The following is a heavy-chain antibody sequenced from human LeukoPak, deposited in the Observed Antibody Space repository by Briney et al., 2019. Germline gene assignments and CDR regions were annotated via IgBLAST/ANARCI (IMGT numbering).Heavy chain of an antibody. CDR3: AGGYCSSTSCPYYYYYYMDV. Sequence: GGSLRLSCTGAGFTFATYTFNWVRQAPGKGLEWVASIGATQTYIYYADSVKGRFTVSRDNAKNSLYLQMNSLRAEDTAVYYCAGGYCSSTSCPYYYYYYMDVWGKGTTVTVSS. V-gene: IGHV3-21*01. D-gene: IGHD2-2*01. CDR1: GFTFATYT. CDR2: IGATQTYI. J-gene: IGHJ6*03.